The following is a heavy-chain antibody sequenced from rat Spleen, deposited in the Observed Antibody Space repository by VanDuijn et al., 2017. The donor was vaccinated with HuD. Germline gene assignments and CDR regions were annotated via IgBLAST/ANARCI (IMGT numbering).Heavy chain of an antibody. CDR3: ARRGDYYVLDA. D-gene: IGHD5-1*01. CDR2: ISYDGSST. Sequence: EVQLVESGGGLVQPGRSLKVFCAALGFTFSDHNMAWVRQAPKKGLEWVATISYDGSSTNYRDSVKGRFTISRDNAKSTLYLQMDSLRSEDTAIYYCARRGDYYVLDAWGQGASVTVSS. J-gene: IGHJ4*01. V-gene: IGHV5-7*01. CDR1: GFTFSDHN.